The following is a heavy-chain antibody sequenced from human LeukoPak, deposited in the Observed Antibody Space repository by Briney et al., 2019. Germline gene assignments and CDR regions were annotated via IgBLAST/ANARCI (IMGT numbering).Heavy chain of an antibody. CDR3: VGMVRGGGIDY. CDR2: IYHSGST. CDR1: GYSISSGYY. Sequence: SETLSLTCTASGYSISSGYYWGWLRQPPGKGLEWIGSIYHSGSTYYNPSLKSRVTISVDTSKNQFSLKLSSVTAADTAVYYCVGMVRGGGIDYWGQGTLVTVSS. V-gene: IGHV4-38-2*02. D-gene: IGHD3-10*01. J-gene: IGHJ4*02.